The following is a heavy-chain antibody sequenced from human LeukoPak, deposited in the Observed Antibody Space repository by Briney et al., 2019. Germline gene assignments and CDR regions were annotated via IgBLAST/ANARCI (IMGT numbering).Heavy chain of an antibody. CDR2: ISYSGTP. J-gene: IGHJ6*02. CDR1: GGSISSYY. Sequence: SETLSLTCTVSGGSISSYYWSWIRQPPGKGLEWVGYISYSGTPTYNPPLRGRVTISLDTSKTHFSLRLSSVTAADTAVYYCARQRTAPPIYEYYGMDVWGQGTTVTVSS. V-gene: IGHV4-59*08. D-gene: IGHD3-9*01. CDR3: ARQRTAPPIYEYYGMDV.